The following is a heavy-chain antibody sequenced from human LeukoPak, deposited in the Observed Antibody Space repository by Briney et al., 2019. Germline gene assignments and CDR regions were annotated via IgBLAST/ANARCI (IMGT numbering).Heavy chain of an antibody. J-gene: IGHJ4*02. V-gene: IGHV3-74*01. Sequence: GGSLRLSCAASGFTFSSYWMHWVRQAPGKGLVWVSRIDSDGSSTSYADSVKGRFTISRDNAKNTLYLQMNSLRAEDTAVYYCARAGIVGATTRNWGQGTLVTVSS. CDR2: IDSDGSST. CDR1: GFTFSSYW. CDR3: ARAGIVGATTRN. D-gene: IGHD1-26*01.